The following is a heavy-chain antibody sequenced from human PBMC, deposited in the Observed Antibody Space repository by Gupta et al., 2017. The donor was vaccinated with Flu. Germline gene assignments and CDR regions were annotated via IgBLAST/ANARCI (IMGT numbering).Heavy chain of an antibody. V-gene: IGHV3-48*03. Sequence: CAASGFTFSSYDMSWVRQAPGRGLEWVSFISSSASTYYGDPVRGRFTISRDNAKNSLYLQMSGLRDEDTAVYDCARGHWDNWGQGTLVTVSS. CDR1: GFTFSSYD. J-gene: IGHJ4*02. CDR3: ARGHWDN. CDR2: ISSSAST.